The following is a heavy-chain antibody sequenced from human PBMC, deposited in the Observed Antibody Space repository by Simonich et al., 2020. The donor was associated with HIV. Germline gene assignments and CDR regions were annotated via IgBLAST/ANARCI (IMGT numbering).Heavy chain of an antibody. V-gene: IGHV3-30*07. D-gene: IGHD3-16*01. CDR2: ISYDGSNK. CDR1: GFTFSSYA. Sequence: QVQLVESGGGVVQPGRSLRLSCAASGFTFSSYAMHWVRQAPGKGLEWVAVISYDGSNKYYADSVKGRFTISRDNSKNQLYLQMNSLRAEDTAVYYCASGGSISSVWADDYWGQGTLVTVSS. CDR3: ASGGSISSVWADDY. J-gene: IGHJ4*02.